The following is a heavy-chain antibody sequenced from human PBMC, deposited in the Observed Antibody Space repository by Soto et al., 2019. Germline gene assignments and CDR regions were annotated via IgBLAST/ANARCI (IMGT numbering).Heavy chain of an antibody. CDR2: IYSDGST. CDR3: ARLGQYGEENYYFRYNWFDP. Sequence: PGGSLRLSCGVSGFTFRSYAMYWVRQAPGKGLEWVSVIYSDGSTYHADSVQDRLTISRDNSKNTLYLQMNSLRAEDTAIYYCARLGQYGEENYYFRYNWFDPWGQGNLVTVSS. V-gene: IGHV3-66*01. D-gene: IGHD3-10*01. CDR1: GFTFRSYA. J-gene: IGHJ5*02.